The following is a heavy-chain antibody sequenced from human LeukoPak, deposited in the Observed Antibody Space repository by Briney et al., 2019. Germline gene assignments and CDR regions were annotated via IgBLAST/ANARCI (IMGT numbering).Heavy chain of an antibody. J-gene: IGHJ6*02. CDR2: INPSGGST. D-gene: IGHD3-10*01. CDR3: AREGAYYGSESYYRGYYYYGMDV. V-gene: IGHV1-46*01. Sequence: ASVKVSCKASGYTFTSYYMHWVRQAPGQGLEWMGIINPSGGSTSYAQKFQGRVTMTRDTSTSTVYMELSSLRSEDTAVYYCAREGAYYGSESYYRGYYYYGMDVWGQGTTVTVSS. CDR1: GYTFTSYY.